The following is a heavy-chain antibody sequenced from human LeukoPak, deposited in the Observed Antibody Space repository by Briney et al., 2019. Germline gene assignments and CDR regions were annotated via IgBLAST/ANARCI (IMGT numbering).Heavy chain of an antibody. V-gene: IGHV3-49*03. D-gene: IGHD6-13*01. CDR3: TRVYSLDEGEYSSSWYDAFDI. CDR1: GFTFGDYA. CDR2: IRSKAYGGTT. J-gene: IGHJ3*02. Sequence: GGSLRLSCTASGFTFGDYAMSWFRQAPGKGLEWVGFIRSKAYGGTTEYAASVKGRFTISRDDSKSIAYLQMNSLKTEDTAVYYCTRVYSLDEGEYSSSWYDAFDIWGQGTMVTVSS.